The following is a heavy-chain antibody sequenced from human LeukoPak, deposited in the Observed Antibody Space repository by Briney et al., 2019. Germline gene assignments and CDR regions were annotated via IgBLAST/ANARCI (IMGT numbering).Heavy chain of an antibody. D-gene: IGHD4-11*01. Sequence: GGSLRLSCAASGFTFSSYGMHWVRQAPGKGLEWVAVISYDGSNKYYANSVKGRFTISRDNSKNTLYLQMNSLRAEDMAVYYCTREDHSNYNYWGQGTLVTVSS. CDR2: ISYDGSNK. CDR1: GFTFSSYG. V-gene: IGHV3-30*03. CDR3: TREDHSNYNY. J-gene: IGHJ4*02.